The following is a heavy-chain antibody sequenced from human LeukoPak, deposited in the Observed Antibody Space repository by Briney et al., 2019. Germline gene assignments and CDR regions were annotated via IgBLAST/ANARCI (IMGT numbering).Heavy chain of an antibody. Sequence: SETLSLTCTVSGGSISSSSYYRGWIRQPPGKGLEWIGSIYYSGSTYYNPSLKSRVTISVDTSKNQFSLKLSSVTAADTAVYYCARHPLTGDPYYFDYWGQGTLVTVSS. CDR2: IYYSGST. CDR1: GGSISSSSYY. D-gene: IGHD7-27*01. CDR3: ARHPLTGDPYYFDY. J-gene: IGHJ4*02. V-gene: IGHV4-39*01.